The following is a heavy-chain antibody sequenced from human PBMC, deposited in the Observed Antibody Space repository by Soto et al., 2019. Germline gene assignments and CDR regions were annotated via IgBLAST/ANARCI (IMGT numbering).Heavy chain of an antibody. J-gene: IGHJ4*02. V-gene: IGHV4-30-4*01. CDR2: IYYSGST. D-gene: IGHD3-10*01. CDR1: GGSISSGDYY. CDR3: ARDSDKDRGVISLGY. Sequence: PSEALSLTCTVSGGSISSGDYYWSWIRQPPGKGLEWIGYIYYSGSTYYNPFLKSRVTISVDTSKNQFSLKLSSVTAADTAVYYCARDSDKDRGVISLGYWGQGTLVTVSS.